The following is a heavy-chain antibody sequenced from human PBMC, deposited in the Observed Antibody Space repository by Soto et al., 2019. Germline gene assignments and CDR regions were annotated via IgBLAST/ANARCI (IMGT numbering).Heavy chain of an antibody. CDR3: AKDWGSFGYSYLPDLNDY. CDR2: ISYDGSNK. D-gene: IGHD5-18*01. V-gene: IGHV3-30*18. Sequence: QVQLVESGGGVVQPGRSLRLSCAASGFTFSSYGMHWVRQAPGKGLEWVAVISYDGSNKYYADSVKGRFTISRDNSKNTLHLQMNSLRAEDTAVYYCAKDWGSFGYSYLPDLNDYWGQGTLVTVSS. J-gene: IGHJ4*02. CDR1: GFTFSSYG.